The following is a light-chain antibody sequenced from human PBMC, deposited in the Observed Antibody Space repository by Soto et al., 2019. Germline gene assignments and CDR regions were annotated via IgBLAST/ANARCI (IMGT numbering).Light chain of an antibody. J-gene: IGKJ5*01. CDR1: QSVSSY. V-gene: IGKV3-20*01. CDR2: DAS. Sequence: EILLTQSPATLSLSPGERATLSCRASQSVSSYLAWYQQKPGQAPRLLIYDASNRATGIPARFSGSGSETDFTLTISRLEPEDFALYYCQQYGSSDPITFGQGTRLEIK. CDR3: QQYGSSDPIT.